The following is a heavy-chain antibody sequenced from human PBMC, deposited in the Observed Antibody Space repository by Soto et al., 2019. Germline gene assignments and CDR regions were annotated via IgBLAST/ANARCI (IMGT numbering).Heavy chain of an antibody. J-gene: IGHJ6*02. CDR3: ARDHGSFWSGSNVGGMDV. D-gene: IGHD3-3*01. CDR2: ISSSSSYI. V-gene: IGHV3-21*01. Sequence: EVQLVESGGGLIQPGGSLRLSCAASGFTVSSNYMSWVRQAPGKGLEWVSSISSSSSYIYYADSVKGRFTISRDNAKNSLYLQMNSLRAEDTAVYYCARDHGSFWSGSNVGGMDVWGQGTTVTVSS. CDR1: GFTVSSNY.